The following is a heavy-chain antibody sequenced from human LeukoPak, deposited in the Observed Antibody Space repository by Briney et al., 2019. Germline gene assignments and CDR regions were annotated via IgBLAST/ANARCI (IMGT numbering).Heavy chain of an antibody. J-gene: IGHJ4*02. Sequence: GGSLRLSCAASGFPFAPFWMTWVRQAPGKGPEFVATMNRDGSEVAYGNSVRGRFTISRDNAKNTLYLQVNSLRAEDTAVYFCTTWVGAHFDFWGQGTLVTVSS. CDR1: GFPFAPFW. CDR2: MNRDGSEV. D-gene: IGHD1-26*01. CDR3: TTWVGAHFDF. V-gene: IGHV3-7*05.